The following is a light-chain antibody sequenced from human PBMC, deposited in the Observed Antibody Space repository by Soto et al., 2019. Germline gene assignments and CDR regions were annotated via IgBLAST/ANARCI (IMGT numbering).Light chain of an antibody. CDR3: AAWDDSLRGHV. CDR1: SSNIGSRT. CDR2: SNT. V-gene: IGLV1-44*01. Sequence: QSVLTQTPSASGTPGQRITISCSGSSSNIGSRTVNWYQQFPGTAPNVLIYSNTQRPSGVPDRFSASKSGTTASLAIGGLQSEDEADYYCAAWDDSLRGHVFGGGNKLTVL. J-gene: IGLJ2*01.